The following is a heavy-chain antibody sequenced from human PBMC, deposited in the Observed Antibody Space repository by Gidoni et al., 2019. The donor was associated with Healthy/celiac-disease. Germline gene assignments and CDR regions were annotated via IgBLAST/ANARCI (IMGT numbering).Heavy chain of an antibody. D-gene: IGHD6-19*01. J-gene: IGHJ5*02. CDR1: GFTFSSYA. CDR3: AKGKQWLVEGWFDP. CDR2: MSGSGCST. Sequence: EVQLLESGGGLVQPGGSLRLSCAASGFTFSSYAMSWVRQAPGKGMEWVSAMSGSGCSTYYADSVKGRFTISRDNSKNTLYLQMNSLRAEDTAVYYCAKGKQWLVEGWFDPWGQGTLVTVSS. V-gene: IGHV3-23*01.